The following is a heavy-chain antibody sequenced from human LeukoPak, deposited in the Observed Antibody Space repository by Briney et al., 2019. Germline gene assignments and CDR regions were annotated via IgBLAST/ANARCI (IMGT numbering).Heavy chain of an antibody. J-gene: IGHJ4*02. CDR2: ISPNSGGT. CDR3: ARDLMVGAADGDF. V-gene: IGHV1-2*02. D-gene: IGHD2-15*01. Sequence: ASVKVSCKASGYTFAGYYMHWVRQAPGQGLEWMGWISPNSGGTNYAQNFQGRVTMTRDTSISTAYMELSRLRSDDTAVYYCARDLMVGAADGDFWGQGTLVTVSS. CDR1: GYTFAGYY.